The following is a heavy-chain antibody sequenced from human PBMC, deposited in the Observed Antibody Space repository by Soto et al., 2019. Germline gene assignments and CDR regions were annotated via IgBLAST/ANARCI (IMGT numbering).Heavy chain of an antibody. CDR1: GGSIRVQSYY. CDR2: SYYSGTS. CDR3: TRRYNWNDYYFDP. Sequence: SETLSLTCTVSGGSIRVQSYYWTRIRQTPGKGLEWVGSSYYSGTSYFNPALKGRVTISVVTSTNQFSLRLTSVTAADTAVYYCTRRYNWNDYYFDPWGQGTPVTVSS. J-gene: IGHJ5*02. D-gene: IGHD1-20*01. V-gene: IGHV4-39*01.